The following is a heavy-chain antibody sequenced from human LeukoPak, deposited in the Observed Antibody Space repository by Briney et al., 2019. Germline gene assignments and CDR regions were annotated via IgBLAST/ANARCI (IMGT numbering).Heavy chain of an antibody. CDR2: ISWNSGSR. J-gene: IGHJ3*02. Sequence: PGGSLRLSCAASGFAFDDYAMHWVRQAPGKGLEWVSGISWNSGSRGYADSVKGRFTIARDNAKNSLYLQMNSLRAEDMALYCCAKESSYDSSGYDAFDIWGQGTMVTVSS. D-gene: IGHD3-22*01. CDR1: GFAFDDYA. CDR3: AKESSYDSSGYDAFDI. V-gene: IGHV3-9*03.